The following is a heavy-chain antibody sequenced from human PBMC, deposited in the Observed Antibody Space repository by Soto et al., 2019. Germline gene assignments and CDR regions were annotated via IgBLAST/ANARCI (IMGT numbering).Heavy chain of an antibody. V-gene: IGHV1-69*13. D-gene: IGHD5-12*01. Sequence: PAASVKVSCKASGGTLSSYAISWVRQAPGQGLEWMGGIIPIFGTANYAQKFQGRVTITADESTSTAYMELSSLRSEDTAVYYCAREGRLATPEILGLFDAFDIWGQGTMVTVSS. CDR2: IIPIFGTA. CDR1: GGTLSSYA. J-gene: IGHJ3*02. CDR3: AREGRLATPEILGLFDAFDI.